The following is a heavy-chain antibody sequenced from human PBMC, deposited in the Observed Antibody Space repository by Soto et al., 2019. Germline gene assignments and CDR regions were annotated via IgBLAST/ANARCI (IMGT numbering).Heavy chain of an antibody. CDR3: AKNQERELPRVIDF. CDR1: GLTFSNYA. Sequence: PGGSLRLSCATSGLTFSNYAMSWVRQAPGGGLEWVSSMSGSSSTTYYADSVRGRFTISRDRSKHTLYLQMSSLRAEDTALSYCAKNQERELPRVIDFWGQGTLVTVSS. D-gene: IGHD1-7*01. V-gene: IGHV3-23*01. J-gene: IGHJ4*02. CDR2: MSGSSSTT.